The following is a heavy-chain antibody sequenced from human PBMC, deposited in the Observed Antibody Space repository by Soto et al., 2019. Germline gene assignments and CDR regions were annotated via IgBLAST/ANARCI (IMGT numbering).Heavy chain of an antibody. Sequence: LGESLKISCKGSGYSFTSYWISWVRQMPGKGLEWMGRIDPSDSYTNYSPSFQGHVTISADKSISTAYLQWSSLKASDTAMYYCARRDTVTTFHYYYYGMDVWGQGTTVTVSS. CDR2: IDPSDSYT. D-gene: IGHD4-4*01. V-gene: IGHV5-10-1*01. J-gene: IGHJ6*02. CDR1: GYSFTSYW. CDR3: ARRDTVTTFHYYYYGMDV.